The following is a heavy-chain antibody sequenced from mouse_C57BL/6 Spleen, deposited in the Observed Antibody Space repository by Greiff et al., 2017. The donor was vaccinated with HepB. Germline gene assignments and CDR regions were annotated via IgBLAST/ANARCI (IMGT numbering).Heavy chain of an antibody. CDR1: GFTFSDYG. CDR3: ARGGLYGNYPYDY. D-gene: IGHD2-1*01. Sequence: EVKVVESGGGLVKPGGSLKLSCAASGFTFSDYGMHWVRQAPEKGLEWVAYISSGSSTIYYADTVKGRFTISRDNAKNTLFLQMTSLRSEDTAMYYCARGGLYGNYPYDYWGQGTTLTVSS. V-gene: IGHV5-17*01. J-gene: IGHJ2*01. CDR2: ISSGSSTI.